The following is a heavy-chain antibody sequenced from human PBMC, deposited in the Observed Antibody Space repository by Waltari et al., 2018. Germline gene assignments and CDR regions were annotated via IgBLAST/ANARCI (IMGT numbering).Heavy chain of an antibody. J-gene: IGHJ4*02. V-gene: IGHV1-24*01. CDR3: ASMTTVTHEFFGFDY. D-gene: IGHD4-17*01. CDR2: FDPEDGET. CDR1: GYTLTELS. Sequence: QVQLVQSGAEVKKTGASVNVSCKVSGYTLTELSIHWVQQAPGKGLEWMGGFDPEDGETIYAQKFQGRVTMTEDTSTDTAYMELSSLRSEDTAVYYCASMTTVTHEFFGFDYWGQGTLVTVSS.